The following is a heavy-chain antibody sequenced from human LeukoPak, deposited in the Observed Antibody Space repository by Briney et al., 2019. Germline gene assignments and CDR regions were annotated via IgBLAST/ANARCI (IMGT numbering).Heavy chain of an antibody. D-gene: IGHD5-12*01. CDR1: GGSISSSSYY. J-gene: IGHJ5*02. Sequence: SETLSLTCTVSGGSISSSSYYWGWIRQPPGKGLEWIGSIYYSGSTYYNPSLKSRVTISVGTSKNQFSLKLSSVTAADTAVYYCARHGLQVVAVSWFDPWGQGTLVTISS. V-gene: IGHV4-39*01. CDR2: IYYSGST. CDR3: ARHGLQVVAVSWFDP.